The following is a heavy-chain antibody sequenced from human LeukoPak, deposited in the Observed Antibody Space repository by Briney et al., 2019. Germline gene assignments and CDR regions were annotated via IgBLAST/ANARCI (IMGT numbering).Heavy chain of an antibody. CDR1: GYTFTAYC. J-gene: IGHJ4*02. D-gene: IGHD3-22*01. CDR2: INPNSGGT. CDR3: ASVTYYDSSGYYLGDY. V-gene: IGHV1-2*06. Sequence: ASVKVSCKASGYTFTAYCIHWVRQAPGQGLEWMGRINPNSGGTNYAQKFQGRVTMTRDTSISTAYMELSRLKSDDTAVYYCASVTYYDSSGYYLGDYWGQGTLVTVSS.